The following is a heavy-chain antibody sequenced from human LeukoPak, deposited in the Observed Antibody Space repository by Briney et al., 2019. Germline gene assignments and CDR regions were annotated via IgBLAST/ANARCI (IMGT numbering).Heavy chain of an antibody. D-gene: IGHD2-21*02. CDR3: ARDGGPYCDNDCYYGPFRH. CDR1: GIDISYHY. V-gene: IGHV3-53*01. CDR2: IHTGGTT. Sequence: LTGGSLRLSCVASGIDISYHYVGWVRQAPGKGLEWVSVIHTGGTTHYADSVKGRFTISKDNSNNTVYLQMNSVRVEDTAVYYCARDGGPYCDNDCYYGPFRHWGQGTLVTVSS. J-gene: IGHJ1*01.